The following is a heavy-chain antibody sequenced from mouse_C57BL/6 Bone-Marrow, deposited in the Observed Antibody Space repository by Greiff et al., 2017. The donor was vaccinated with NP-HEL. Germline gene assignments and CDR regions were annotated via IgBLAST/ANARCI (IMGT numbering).Heavy chain of an antibody. CDR1: GYTFTSYW. D-gene: IGHD2-1*01. CDR2: IHPSDSDT. V-gene: IGHV1-74*01. CDR3: SIYYGNWYFDV. Sequence: QVQLQQPGAELVKPGASVKVSCKASGYTFTSYWMHWVKQRPGQGLEWIGRIHPSDSDTNYNQKFKGKATLTVDKSSSTAYMQLSSRTSEDSAVYYCSIYYGNWYFDVWGSGTTVTVSS. J-gene: IGHJ1*01.